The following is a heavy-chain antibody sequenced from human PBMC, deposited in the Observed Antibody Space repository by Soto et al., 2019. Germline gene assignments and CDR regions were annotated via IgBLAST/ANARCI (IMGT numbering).Heavy chain of an antibody. CDR1: GYTFTSYG. V-gene: IGHV1-18*01. J-gene: IGHJ5*02. CDR2: ISAYNGNT. D-gene: IGHD2-15*01. CDR3: ARDRKLYCSGGSCYRAYNWFDP. Sequence: ASVKVSCKASGYTFTSYGISWVRQAPGQGLEWMGWISAYNGNTNYAQKLQGRVTMTTDTSTSTAYMELRSLRSDDTAVYYCARDRKLYCSGGSCYRAYNWFDPWGEGTLVTVS.